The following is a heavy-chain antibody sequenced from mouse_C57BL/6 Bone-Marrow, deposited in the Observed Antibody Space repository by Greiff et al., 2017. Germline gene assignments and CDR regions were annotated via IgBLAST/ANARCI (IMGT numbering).Heavy chain of an antibody. D-gene: IGHD2-4*01. Sequence: EVQVVESGGDLVKPGGSLKLSCAASGFTFSSYGMSWVRQTPDKRLEWVATISSGGSYTYYPDSVKGRFTISRDNAKNTLYLQMSSLKSEDTAMYYCARQIYYDYDDWFAYWDQGTLVSVSA. CDR1: GFTFSSYG. J-gene: IGHJ3*01. V-gene: IGHV5-6*01. CDR2: ISSGGSYT. CDR3: ARQIYYDYDDWFAY.